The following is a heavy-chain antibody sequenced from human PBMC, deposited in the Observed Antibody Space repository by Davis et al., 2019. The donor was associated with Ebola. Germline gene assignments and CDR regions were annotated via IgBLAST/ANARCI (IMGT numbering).Heavy chain of an antibody. CDR3: AKDAIVGVPYFDY. J-gene: IGHJ4*02. CDR1: VITFSSYA. CDR2: ISGSGGST. V-gene: IGHV3-23*01. D-gene: IGHD1-26*01. Sequence: GESLKISCTASVITFSSYAMTWVRQAPGKGLEWVSAISGSGGSTYYADSVKGRFTISRDNSKNTLYLQMNSLRAEDTAVYYCAKDAIVGVPYFDYWGQGTLVTVSS.